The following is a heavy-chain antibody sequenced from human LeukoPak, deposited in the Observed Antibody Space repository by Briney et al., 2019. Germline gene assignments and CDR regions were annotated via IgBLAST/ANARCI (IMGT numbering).Heavy chain of an antibody. CDR3: ARRGYSFLIDY. D-gene: IGHD5-18*01. CDR2: IYYSGST. J-gene: IGHJ4*02. Sequence: PSETLSLTCTVSGGSISSYYWSWIRQPPGKGLEWIGYIYYSGSTNYNPSLKSRVTISVDTSKNQFSLKLSSVTAADTAVYYCARRGYSFLIDYWGQGTLVTVSS. CDR1: GGSISSYY. V-gene: IGHV4-59*12.